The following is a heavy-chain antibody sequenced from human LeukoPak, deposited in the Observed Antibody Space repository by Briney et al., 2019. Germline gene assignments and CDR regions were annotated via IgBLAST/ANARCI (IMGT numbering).Heavy chain of an antibody. CDR3: AKRLLGYADSSPIDY. Sequence: GGSLRLSCVASRFIFSDYIINWVRQAPGKGLEWVSSISSHGNYIYYADSVKGRFSISRDNAKNSLYLQMNSLRAEDTAVYYCAKRLLGYADSSPIDYWGQGTLVTVSS. D-gene: IGHD4-17*01. CDR1: RFIFSDYI. V-gene: IGHV3-21*01. CDR2: ISSHGNYI. J-gene: IGHJ4*02.